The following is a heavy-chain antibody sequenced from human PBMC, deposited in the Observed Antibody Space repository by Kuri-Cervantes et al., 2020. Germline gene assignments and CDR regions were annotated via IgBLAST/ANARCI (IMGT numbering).Heavy chain of an antibody. V-gene: IGHV3-7*01. CDR2: RKKDGSEK. J-gene: IGHJ4*02. Sequence: GESLKISCAAFEFSFSSHYMSWVRQAPGKGLEWVANRKKDGSEKDYVDSVKGRFTISRDNAKNSLYLQMNSLRAEDTALYYCARGGYCSSTSCYGFDYWGQGTLVTVS. CDR1: EFSFSSHY. D-gene: IGHD2-2*01. CDR3: ARGGYCSSTSCYGFDY.